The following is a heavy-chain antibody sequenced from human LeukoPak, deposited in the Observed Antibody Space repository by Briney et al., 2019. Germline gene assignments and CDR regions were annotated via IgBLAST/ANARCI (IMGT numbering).Heavy chain of an antibody. CDR3: AREFSGEFDY. D-gene: IGHD3-10*01. CDR2: IKEDGSEI. Sequence: GGSLRLSCAGSGFTFGSYSMSWVRRAPGKGLEWVANIKEDGSEIYYVDSVKGRFTISRDNAKNSLFLQMYSLRAEDTAVYYCAREFSGEFDYWGQGTLVTVSS. CDR1: GFTFGSYS. J-gene: IGHJ4*02. V-gene: IGHV3-7*01.